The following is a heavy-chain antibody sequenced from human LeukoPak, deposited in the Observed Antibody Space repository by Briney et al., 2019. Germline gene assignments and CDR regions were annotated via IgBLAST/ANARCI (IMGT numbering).Heavy chain of an antibody. Sequence: GESLKISCKGSGYSFTGYWIGWLRQMPGKGLEWMGIIHPGDSDTRYSPSFQGQVTISADKSISTAYLQWSSLKASDTAMYYCARLGATAEESTVLLFDIWGQGTMVTVSS. CDR3: ARLGATAEESTVLLFDI. V-gene: IGHV5-51*01. CDR2: IHPGDSDT. CDR1: GYSFTGYW. D-gene: IGHD1-26*01. J-gene: IGHJ3*02.